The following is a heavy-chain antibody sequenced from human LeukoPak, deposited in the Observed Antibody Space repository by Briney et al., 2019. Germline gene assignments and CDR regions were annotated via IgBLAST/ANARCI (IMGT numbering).Heavy chain of an antibody. CDR1: GGSFSGYY. CDR3: ARGIFGIAVAQVGAFDI. D-gene: IGHD6-19*01. J-gene: IGHJ3*02. Sequence: PSETLSLTCAVYGGSFSGYYWSWIRQPPGKGLEWIGEINHSGSTNYNPSLKSRVTISVDTSKNQFSLKLSSVTAADTAVYYCARGIFGIAVAQVGAFDIWGQGTMVTVSS. CDR2: INHSGST. V-gene: IGHV4-34*01.